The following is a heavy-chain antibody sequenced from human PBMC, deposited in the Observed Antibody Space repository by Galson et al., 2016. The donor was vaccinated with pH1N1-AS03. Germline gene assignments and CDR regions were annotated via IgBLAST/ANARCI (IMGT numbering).Heavy chain of an antibody. V-gene: IGHV4-38-2*01. D-gene: IGHD5-24*01. J-gene: IGHJ3*02. Sequence: SETLSLTCAVSGYSISSGYYWGWIRQPPGKGLEWIGSIYHSGSTYYNPSLKSRVTISVDTSKNQFSLKLSSVTAADTAVYYCARPRRDGYKFYAFVIWGQGTMVTVAS. CDR3: ARPRRDGYKFYAFVI. CDR2: IYHSGST. CDR1: GYSISSGYY.